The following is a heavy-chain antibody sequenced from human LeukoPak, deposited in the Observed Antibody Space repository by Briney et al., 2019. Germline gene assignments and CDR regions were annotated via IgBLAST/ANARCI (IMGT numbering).Heavy chain of an antibody. CDR3: ASLQGGRGPLWFGEYWFDP. CDR1: GYSISSGYY. D-gene: IGHD3-10*01. V-gene: IGHV4-38-2*02. Sequence: SETLSLTCNVSGYSISSGYYWGWIRQPPGKGLEWIGNIYHSGSTYYNPSLKSRVTISVDTSKNQFSLKLSSVTAADTAVYYCASLQGGRGPLWFGEYWFDPWGQGTLVTVSS. CDR2: IYHSGST. J-gene: IGHJ5*02.